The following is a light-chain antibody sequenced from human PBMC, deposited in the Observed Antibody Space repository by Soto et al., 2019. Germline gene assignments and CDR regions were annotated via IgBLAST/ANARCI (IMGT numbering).Light chain of an antibody. CDR2: TND. V-gene: IGLV1-44*01. CDR3: AAWDDSLSEYV. J-gene: IGLJ1*01. CDR1: SSNIGSNI. Sequence: QSVLTQSPSVSGTPGQRVTISCSGSSSNIGSNIVNWYQELPGRAPRLLIYTNDQRPSGGPDRISGSKSGTTASLAISGLQSEDETDYYCAAWDDSLSEYVFGTGTKVTV.